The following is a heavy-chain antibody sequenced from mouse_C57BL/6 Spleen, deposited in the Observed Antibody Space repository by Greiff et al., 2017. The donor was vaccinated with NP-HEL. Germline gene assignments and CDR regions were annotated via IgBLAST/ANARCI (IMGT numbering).Heavy chain of an antibody. CDR3: ARRIYYGSSYEGWFAY. Sequence: EVQRVESGGGLVKPGGSLKLSCAASGFTFSDYGMHWVRQAPEKGLEWVAYISSGSSTIYYADTVKGRFTIARDNAKNTLFLQMTSLRSADTAMYYCARRIYYGSSYEGWFAYWGQGTLVTVSA. D-gene: IGHD1-1*01. CDR2: ISSGSSTI. CDR1: GFTFSDYG. V-gene: IGHV5-17*01. J-gene: IGHJ3*01.